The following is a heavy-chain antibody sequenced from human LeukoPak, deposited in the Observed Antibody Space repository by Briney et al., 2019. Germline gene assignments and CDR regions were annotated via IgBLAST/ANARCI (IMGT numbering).Heavy chain of an antibody. V-gene: IGHV3-21*01. CDR3: ARSPRGPGNGY. CDR1: GFTFSSYS. CDR2: ISSSSSYI. Sequence: GRSLRLSCAASGFTFSSYSMNWVRQAPGKGLEWVSSISSSSSYIYYADSVKGRFTISRDNAKNSLYLQMDSLRAEDTAVYYCARSPRGPGNGYWGQGTLVTVSS. D-gene: IGHD2-8*01. J-gene: IGHJ4*02.